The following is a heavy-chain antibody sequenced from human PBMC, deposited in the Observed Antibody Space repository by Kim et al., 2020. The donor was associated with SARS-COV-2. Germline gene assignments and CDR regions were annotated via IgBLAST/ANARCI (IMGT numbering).Heavy chain of an antibody. J-gene: IGHJ4*02. V-gene: IGHV3-21*01. CDR1: GFTFSSYS. CDR3: ARGLTGYEGGY. Sequence: GGSLRLSCAASGFTFSSYSMNWVRQAPGKGLEWVTSISSSSSYIYYADSVKGRFTISRDNAKNSLYLQMNSLRAEDTAVYYCARGLTGYEGGYWGQGTLVTVSS. D-gene: IGHD3-9*01. CDR2: ISSSSSYI.